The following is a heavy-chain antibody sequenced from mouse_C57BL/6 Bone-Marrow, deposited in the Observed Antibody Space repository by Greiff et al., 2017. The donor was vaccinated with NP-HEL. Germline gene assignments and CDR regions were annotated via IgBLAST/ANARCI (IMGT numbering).Heavy chain of an antibody. CDR1: GYTFTSYG. CDR3: ARSTMVKYFDV. Sequence: QVQLQQSGAELARPGASVKLSCKASGYTFTSYGISWVKQRTGQGLEWIGEIYPRSGNTYYNEKFKGKATLTADKSSSTAYMELRSLTSEDSAVYFCARSTMVKYFDVWGTGTTLTVSS. V-gene: IGHV1-81*01. J-gene: IGHJ1*03. D-gene: IGHD2-2*01. CDR2: IYPRSGNT.